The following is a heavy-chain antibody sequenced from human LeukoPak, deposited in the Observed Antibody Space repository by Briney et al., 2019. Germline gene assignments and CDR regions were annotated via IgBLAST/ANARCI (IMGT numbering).Heavy chain of an antibody. Sequence: SETLSLTCTVSGGSISSSSYYWGWIRQPPGKGLEWIGSIYYSGSTYYNPSLKSRVTISVDTSKNQSSLKLSFVTAADTAVYYCARVMGPSGYPFDYWGQGTLVTVSS. CDR2: IYYSGST. CDR1: GGSISSSSYY. V-gene: IGHV4-39*07. D-gene: IGHD3-22*01. CDR3: ARVMGPSGYPFDY. J-gene: IGHJ4*02.